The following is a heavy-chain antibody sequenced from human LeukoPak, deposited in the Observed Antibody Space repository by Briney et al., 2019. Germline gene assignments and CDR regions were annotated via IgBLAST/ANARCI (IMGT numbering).Heavy chain of an antibody. CDR2: IIPIFGTA. D-gene: IGHD3-9*01. Sequence: ASVKVSCKASGGTFSSYAISWVRQAPGQGFEWMGGIIPIFGTANYAQKFQGRVTITADESTSTAYMELSSLRSEDTAVYYCARGGYYDILTGYPPFDYWGQGTLVTVSS. V-gene: IGHV1-69*13. J-gene: IGHJ4*02. CDR3: ARGGYYDILTGYPPFDY. CDR1: GGTFSSYA.